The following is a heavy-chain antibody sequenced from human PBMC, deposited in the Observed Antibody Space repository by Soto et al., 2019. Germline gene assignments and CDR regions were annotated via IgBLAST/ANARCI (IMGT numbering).Heavy chain of an antibody. CDR3: AKVSGYALYNWFDP. J-gene: IGHJ5*02. V-gene: IGHV3-30*18. D-gene: IGHD5-12*01. Sequence: QVQLVESGGGVVQPGRSLRLSCAASGFTFSSYGMHWVRQAPGKGLEWVAVISYDGSNKYYADSVKGRFTISRDNSKNTLYLQMNSLRAEDTAVYYCAKVSGYALYNWFDPWGHGTLVTVSS. CDR1: GFTFSSYG. CDR2: ISYDGSNK.